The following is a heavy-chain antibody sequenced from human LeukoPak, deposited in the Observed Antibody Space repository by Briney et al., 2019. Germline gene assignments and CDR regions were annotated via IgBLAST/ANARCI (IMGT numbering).Heavy chain of an antibody. D-gene: IGHD2-2*01. CDR3: VKGSSTSCPDY. J-gene: IGHJ4*02. Sequence: GGSLRLSCAVSGFTVSNYYMSWVRQAPGKGLEWVSIIYSGGTTYYADSVKGRFTISRDNSKNTLYLQMSSLRAEDTAVYYCVKGSSTSCPDYWGQGTLVTVSS. V-gene: IGHV3-53*05. CDR1: GFTVSNYY. CDR2: IYSGGTT.